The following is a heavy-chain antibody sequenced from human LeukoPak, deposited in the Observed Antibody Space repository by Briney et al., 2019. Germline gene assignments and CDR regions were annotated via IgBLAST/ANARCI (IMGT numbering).Heavy chain of an antibody. CDR3: AREVTNDAFDI. CDR1: GFSFSNYD. D-gene: IGHD4-17*01. CDR2: IWSDGRNK. J-gene: IGHJ3*02. V-gene: IGHV3-33*01. Sequence: GRSLRLSCAACGFSFSNYDMHGVRQARGKGLEWVAVIWSDGRNKFYADFVKGRFTVSRDNSKNTLFLQMSSLRADDTALYYCAREVTNDAFDIWGPGTMVTVSS.